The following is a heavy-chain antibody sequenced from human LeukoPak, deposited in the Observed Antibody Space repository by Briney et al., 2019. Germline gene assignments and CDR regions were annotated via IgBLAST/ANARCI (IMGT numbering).Heavy chain of an antibody. J-gene: IGHJ5*02. D-gene: IGHD2-15*01. V-gene: IGHV4-34*01. Sequence: GSLRLSCAASGFTFSDYYMNWIRQAPGKGLEWIGEINHSGSTNYNPSLKSRVTISVDTSKNQFSLKLSSVTAADTAVYYCARESGRYCSGGSCYNWFDPWGQGTLVTVSS. CDR2: INHSGST. CDR3: ARESGRYCSGGSCYNWFDP. CDR1: GFTFSDYY.